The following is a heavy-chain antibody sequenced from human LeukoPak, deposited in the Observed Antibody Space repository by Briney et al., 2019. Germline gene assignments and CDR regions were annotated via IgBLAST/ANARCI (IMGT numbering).Heavy chain of an antibody. CDR1: GFTFSNYG. J-gene: IGHJ4*02. V-gene: IGHV3-30*13. D-gene: IGHD3-16*01. Sequence: GGSLRLSCAASGFTFSNYGMHWVRQAPGKGLEWVAFISYGGTNQYYADSVKGRFTISRDNYNNRLDLQMNSLRPEDTAVYYCARDSRPYSYDFDFWGQGTLVTVSS. CDR2: ISYGGTNQ. CDR3: ARDSRPYSYDFDF.